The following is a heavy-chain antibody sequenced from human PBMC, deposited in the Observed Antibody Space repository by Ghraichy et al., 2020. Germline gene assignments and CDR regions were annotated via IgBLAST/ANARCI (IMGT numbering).Heavy chain of an antibody. CDR1: SGSVSSADDS. V-gene: IGHV4-30-4*07. Sequence: SETLSLTCDVSSGSVSSADDSWSWIRQPPGKGLEWIGQFCSSGNTFYNPSLKSRLAMSLDTSKKQFSLSLNSMTAADTAVYFCARSVCQTSGAKRGLDLWGQGTPVTVSS. J-gene: IGHJ4*02. CDR2: FCSSGNT. CDR3: ARSVCQTSGAKRGLDL. D-gene: IGHD3-10*01.